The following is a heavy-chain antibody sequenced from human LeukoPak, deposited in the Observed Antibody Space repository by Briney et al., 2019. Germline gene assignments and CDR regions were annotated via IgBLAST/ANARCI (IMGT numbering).Heavy chain of an antibody. CDR1: GFTFSSYW. J-gene: IGHJ4*02. Sequence: GGSLRLSCATSGFTFSSYWMSWVRRAPGKGLEWVANIKQAGSQIFYVDSVKGRFTISRDTAKNSLSLQMNSLRAEDTAVYYCAREYCSGTSCYGYFDYWGQGTLVTVSS. CDR2: IKQAGSQI. CDR3: AREYCSGTSCYGYFDY. D-gene: IGHD2-2*01. V-gene: IGHV3-7*01.